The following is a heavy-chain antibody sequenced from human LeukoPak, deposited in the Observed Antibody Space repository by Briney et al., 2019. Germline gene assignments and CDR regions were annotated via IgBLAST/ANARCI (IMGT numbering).Heavy chain of an antibody. CDR2: IYTSENT. CDR3: ARVVYYGSGSYYLDY. CDR1: SGSISSYY. V-gene: IGHV4-4*07. J-gene: IGHJ4*02. D-gene: IGHD3-10*01. Sequence: SETLSLTCTVSSGSISSYYWSWIRQPAGKGLEWIGRIYTSENTNYNPSLKSRVTMSVDTSKNQFSLKLSSVTAADTAVYYCARVVYYGSGSYYLDYWGQGTLVTVSS.